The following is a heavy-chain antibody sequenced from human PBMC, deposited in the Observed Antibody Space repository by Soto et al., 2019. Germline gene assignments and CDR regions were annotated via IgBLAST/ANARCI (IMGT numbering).Heavy chain of an antibody. CDR2: ISSSSSTI. CDR3: ARDCACGYAVVVTDYYYYGMDV. Sequence: GGSLRLSCAASGFTFSSYSMNWVRQAPGKGLEWVSYISSSSSTIYYADSVKGRFTISRDNAKNSLYLQMNSLRDEDTAVYYCARDCACGYAVVVTDYYYYGMDVWGQGTTVTVSS. D-gene: IGHD3-22*01. V-gene: IGHV3-48*02. J-gene: IGHJ6*02. CDR1: GFTFSSYS.